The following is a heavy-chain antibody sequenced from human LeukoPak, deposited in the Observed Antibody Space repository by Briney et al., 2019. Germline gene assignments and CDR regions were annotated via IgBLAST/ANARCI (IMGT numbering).Heavy chain of an antibody. J-gene: IGHJ4*02. Sequence: SETLSLTCTVAGGSIGTNYWTWIRQPPGQGLEYIGYIYYTGATNYNPSLKSRVTISVDTSKNQFSLKLTSVTAADTAVYFCAKYGNSGWVIDNWGQGTLVTVSS. V-gene: IGHV4-59*08. CDR1: GGSIGTNY. CDR3: AKYGNSGWVIDN. D-gene: IGHD6-19*01. CDR2: IYYTGAT.